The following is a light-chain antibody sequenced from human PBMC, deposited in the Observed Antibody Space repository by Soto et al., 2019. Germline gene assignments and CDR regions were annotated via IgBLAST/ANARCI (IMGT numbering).Light chain of an antibody. CDR1: SSDVGGYNY. CDR3: VAWDDRLNGYVV. CDR2: DVS. Sequence: QSXLTQPASVSGSPGQSITISCTGTSSDVGGYNYVSWYQQHPGKAPKLMIYDVSNRPSGVSDRFSGSKSGTSASLAISGLQSEDEADYYCVAWDDRLNGYVVFGGGTKVTVL. J-gene: IGLJ2*01. V-gene: IGLV2-14*01.